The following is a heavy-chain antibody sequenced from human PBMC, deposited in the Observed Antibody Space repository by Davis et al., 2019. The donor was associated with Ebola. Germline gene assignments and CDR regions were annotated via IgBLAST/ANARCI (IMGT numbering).Heavy chain of an antibody. J-gene: IGHJ6*02. CDR3: AKDLSIAAPRGSPMDV. CDR1: GFSFSSYA. D-gene: IGHD6-6*01. V-gene: IGHV3-23*01. CDR2: ISGSGGVT. Sequence: GESLKISCAASGFSFSSYAMSWVRQAPGKGLEWVSAISGSGGVTYYADSVKGRFTISRDNSKNTLYLQMNSLRAEDTAVYYCAKDLSIAAPRGSPMDVWGQGTTVTVSS.